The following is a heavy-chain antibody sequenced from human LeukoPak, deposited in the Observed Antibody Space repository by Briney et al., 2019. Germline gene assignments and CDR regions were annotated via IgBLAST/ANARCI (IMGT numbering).Heavy chain of an antibody. Sequence: SETLSLTCAVYGGSFSGYYWSWIRQPPGKGLEWIGEVNHSGSTNYNPSLKSRVTISVDTSENQFSLKLSSVTAADTAVYYCARGGNYYGSGSYYRTKYYFDYWGQGTLVTVSS. CDR2: VNHSGST. CDR3: ARGGNYYGSGSYYRTKYYFDY. V-gene: IGHV4-34*01. CDR1: GGSFSGYY. J-gene: IGHJ4*02. D-gene: IGHD3-10*01.